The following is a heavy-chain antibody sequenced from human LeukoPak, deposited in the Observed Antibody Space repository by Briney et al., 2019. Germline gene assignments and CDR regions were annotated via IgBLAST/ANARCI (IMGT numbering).Heavy chain of an antibody. V-gene: IGHV4-34*01. CDR2: INHSGST. J-gene: IGHJ3*02. CDR1: GGSFSGYY. D-gene: IGHD3-9*01. CDR3: AMEGITIIDNGDAFDI. Sequence: PSETLSLTCAVYGGSFSGYYWSWIRQPPGKGLEWIGEINHSGSTNYNPSLKSRVTISVDTSKNQFSLKLSSVTAADTAVYYCAMEGITIIDNGDAFDIWGQGTMVTVSS.